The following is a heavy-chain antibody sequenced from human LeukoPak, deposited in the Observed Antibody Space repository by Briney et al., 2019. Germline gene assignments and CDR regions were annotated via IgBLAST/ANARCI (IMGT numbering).Heavy chain of an antibody. J-gene: IGHJ4*02. CDR3: ARDWGNWDFDY. V-gene: IGHV3-21*01. CDR2: ISSLSNYI. Sequence: GGSLRLSCAASGFTFRNYYMSWVRQAPGKGLEWVSSISSLSNYIYYEDSVKGRFTISRDYAKNSLYLQMNSLRAEDTAVYYCARDWGNWDFDYWGQGTLVIVSS. CDR1: GFTFRNYY. D-gene: IGHD1-1*01.